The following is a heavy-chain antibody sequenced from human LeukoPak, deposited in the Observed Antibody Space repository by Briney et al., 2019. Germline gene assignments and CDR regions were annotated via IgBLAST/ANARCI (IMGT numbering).Heavy chain of an antibody. CDR1: GGSISSYY. D-gene: IGHD3-10*01. CDR3: ARDPGNDAFDI. V-gene: IGHV4-59*12. Sequence: SETLSLTCTVSGGSISSYYWSWIRQPPGKGLEWIGYIYYSGSTNYNPSLKSRVTISVDTSKNQFSLKLSSVTAADTAVYYCARDPGNDAFDIWGQGTMVTVSS. CDR2: IYYSGST. J-gene: IGHJ3*02.